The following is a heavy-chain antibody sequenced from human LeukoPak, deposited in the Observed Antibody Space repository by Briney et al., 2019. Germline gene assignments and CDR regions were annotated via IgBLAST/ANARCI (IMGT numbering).Heavy chain of an antibody. D-gene: IGHD6-13*01. CDR3: ANYRSSSSWYEDAFDI. Sequence: PGGSLRLSCAASGLTFSSYAMRWVRQAPGRGLEWVSAIGCSGGSTYYADPVNGRFTISRDNSKNTLYLQMNSLRAEDTAVYYCANYRSSSSWYEDAFDIWGQGTMVTVSS. J-gene: IGHJ3*02. V-gene: IGHV3-23*01. CDR2: IGCSGGST. CDR1: GLTFSSYA.